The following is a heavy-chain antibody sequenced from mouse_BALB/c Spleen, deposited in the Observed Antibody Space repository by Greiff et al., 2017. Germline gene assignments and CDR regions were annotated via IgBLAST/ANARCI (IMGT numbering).Heavy chain of an antibody. J-gene: IGHJ3*01. V-gene: IGHV1-9*01. Sequence: QVQLQQSGAELMKPGASVKISCKATGYTFSSYWIEWVKQRPGHGLEWIGEILPGSGSTNYNEKFKGKATFTADTSSNTAYMQLSSLTSEDSAVYYCARGGSSYVRWFAYWGQGTLVTVSA. D-gene: IGHD1-1*01. CDR1: GYTFSSYW. CDR2: ILPGSGST. CDR3: ARGGSSYVRWFAY.